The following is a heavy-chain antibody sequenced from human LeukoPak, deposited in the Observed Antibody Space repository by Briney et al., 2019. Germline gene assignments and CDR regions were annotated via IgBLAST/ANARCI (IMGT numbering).Heavy chain of an antibody. CDR1: EFTFSNYW. CDR3: ARASPADFNL. V-gene: IGHV3-74*01. Sequence: PGGSLRLSCVASEFTFSNYWIHWVRQAPGKGLVWVSRIRGDGIVTNYADSVEGRFTVSRDNAKNTVHLQMNSLRADDTAVYYCARASPADFNLWGRGTLVTVSS. CDR2: IRGDGIVT. J-gene: IGHJ2*01.